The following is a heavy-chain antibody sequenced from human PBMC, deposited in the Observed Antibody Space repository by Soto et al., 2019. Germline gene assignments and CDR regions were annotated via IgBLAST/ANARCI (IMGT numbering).Heavy chain of an antibody. Sequence: QVQLVQSGAEVKKPGSSVKVSCKASGGTFSSYAISWVRQAPGQGLEWVGGIIPIFGTANYAQKFQGRVTITAEESTSTAYMELSSLRSEDTAVYYCALRAGKYYYDCSGYSLDYWGQGTLVTVSS. CDR1: GGTFSSYA. J-gene: IGHJ4*02. V-gene: IGHV1-69*01. CDR3: ALRAGKYYYDCSGYSLDY. D-gene: IGHD3-22*01. CDR2: IIPIFGTA.